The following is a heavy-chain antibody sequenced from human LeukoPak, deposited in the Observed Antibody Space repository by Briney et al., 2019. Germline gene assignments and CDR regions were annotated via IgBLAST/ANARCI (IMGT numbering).Heavy chain of an antibody. CDR3: ARDLEWAVAGTLIAY. V-gene: IGHV3-11*04. CDR1: GFTFSDYY. J-gene: IGHJ4*02. CDR2: ISSSGSTK. D-gene: IGHD6-19*01. Sequence: GGSLRLSCAASGFTFSDYYMSWIRQAPGKGLEWVSYISSSGSTKYYADSVKGRFTISRDNAKNSLYLQVNSLRAEDTAIYYCARDLEWAVAGTLIAYWGQGTLVTVSS.